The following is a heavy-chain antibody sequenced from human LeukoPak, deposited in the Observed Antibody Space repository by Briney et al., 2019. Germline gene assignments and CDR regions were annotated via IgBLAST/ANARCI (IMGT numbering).Heavy chain of an antibody. CDR2: IYYNGTT. V-gene: IGHV4-59*01. Sequence: PSETLSLTCTVSGGSMSRYYWNWVRQSPGKGLEWIGCIYYNGTTKYNPSLESRVTISVDTSKNQLFLKLISVTAADTAIYYCAKKAGTFLDWKPPPYHHHMDVWGTGTTVTVSS. J-gene: IGHJ6*03. CDR3: AKKAGTFLDWKPPPYHHHMDV. CDR1: GGSMSRYY. D-gene: IGHD3/OR15-3a*01.